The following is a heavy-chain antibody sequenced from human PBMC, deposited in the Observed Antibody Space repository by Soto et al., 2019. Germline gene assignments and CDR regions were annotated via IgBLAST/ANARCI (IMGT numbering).Heavy chain of an antibody. CDR1: GDSVSSGGYY. D-gene: IGHD2-15*01. J-gene: IGHJ4*02. V-gene: IGHV4-31*03. CDR3: EGKNLVVIIHAALAL. CDR2: IYDSETT. Sequence: TLSLTCTVSGDSVSSGGYYWNWIRQHPGRGLEWLGYIYDSETTYYNPSLESRLSISVDASKNQFSLKVTSVTPADTAVYYCEGKNLVVIIHAALALGGKGKLVPVS.